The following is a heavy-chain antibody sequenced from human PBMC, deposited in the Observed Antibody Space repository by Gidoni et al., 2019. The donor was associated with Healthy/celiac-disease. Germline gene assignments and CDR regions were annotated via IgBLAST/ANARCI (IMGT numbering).Heavy chain of an antibody. Sequence: EVQLVESGGGLVKPGGSLRLSCAASGSTFSSYSMNWVRQAPGKGLAWVSSSSSSSSYIYYADSVKGRFTISRDNAKNSLYLQMNSLRAEDTAVYYCAGGIQLWLGGIYWGQGTLVTVVS. V-gene: IGHV3-21*01. CDR2: SSSSSSYI. CDR3: AGGIQLWLGGIY. CDR1: GSTFSSYS. J-gene: IGHJ4*02. D-gene: IGHD5-18*01.